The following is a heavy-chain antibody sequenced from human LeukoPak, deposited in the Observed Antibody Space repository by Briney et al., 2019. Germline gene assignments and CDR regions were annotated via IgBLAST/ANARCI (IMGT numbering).Heavy chain of an antibody. CDR3: ARAAVVPAAMVYFDY. CDR2: IGYDGSNK. CDR1: GFTFSNYG. J-gene: IGHJ4*02. V-gene: IGHV3-30*02. D-gene: IGHD2-2*01. Sequence: GGSLRLSCAASGFTFSNYGMHWVRQAPGKGLEWVAFIGYDGSNKYYADSVKGRFTISRDNAKNSLYLQMNSLRAEDTAVYYCARAAVVPAAMVYFDYWGQGTLVTVSS.